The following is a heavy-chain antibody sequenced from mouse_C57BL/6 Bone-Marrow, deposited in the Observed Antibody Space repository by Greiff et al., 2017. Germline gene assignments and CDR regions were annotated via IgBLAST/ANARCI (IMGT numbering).Heavy chain of an antibody. CDR3: ALYYYGSSYGYAMDY. D-gene: IGHD1-1*01. V-gene: IGHV1-69*01. Sequence: VQLQQPGAELVMPGASVKLSCKASGYTFTSYWMHWVKQRPGQGLEWIGEIDPSDSYTNYTQKFKGKSTLTVDKSSSTAYMQLSSLTSEDSAVYYCALYYYGSSYGYAMDYWGQGTSVTVSS. J-gene: IGHJ4*01. CDR2: IDPSDSYT. CDR1: GYTFTSYW.